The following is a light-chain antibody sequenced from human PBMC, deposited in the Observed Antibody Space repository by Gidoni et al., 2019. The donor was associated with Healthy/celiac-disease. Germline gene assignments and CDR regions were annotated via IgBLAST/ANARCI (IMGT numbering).Light chain of an antibody. CDR3: SSYTSSSTLV. CDR2: DVS. J-gene: IGLJ2*01. V-gene: IGLV2-14*03. CDR1: SSDVGGYNY. Sequence: QSALTQPASVSGSPGRSITISCTGTSSDVGGYNYVSWYQQHPVKAPKLMIYDVSNRPSGVSNRFSGSKSDNTASLTISGLQAEDEADYYCSSYTSSSTLVFGGGTKLTVL.